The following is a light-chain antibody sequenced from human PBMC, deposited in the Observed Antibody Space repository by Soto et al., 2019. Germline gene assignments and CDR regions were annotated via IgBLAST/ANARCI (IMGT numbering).Light chain of an antibody. Sequence: DIQMTPSPSSLSASVGDRVTLTFRASQGISNYLAWYQQKPGKAPKRLIYAASSLRTGVPSRFSGSGSGTDFTLTISSLQPEDFATYYCLQHNSYPLTFGGGTKVDI. J-gene: IGKJ4*01. CDR2: AAS. V-gene: IGKV1-17*01. CDR3: LQHNSYPLT. CDR1: QGISNY.